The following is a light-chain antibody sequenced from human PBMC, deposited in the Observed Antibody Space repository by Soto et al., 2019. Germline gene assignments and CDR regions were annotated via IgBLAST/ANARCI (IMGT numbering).Light chain of an antibody. CDR1: QSLLHSNGYNY. J-gene: IGKJ4*01. CDR3: MQAIKTPLT. CDR2: LGS. V-gene: IGKV2-28*01. Sequence: DIVMTQSPLSLPVTPGEPASISCRSSQSLLHSNGYNYLVWYLQKPGQSPQLLIYLGSNRASGVTDRFSGSGSGTDFTLKISRVEAEDVGVYYCMQAIKTPLTFGGGTKVEIK.